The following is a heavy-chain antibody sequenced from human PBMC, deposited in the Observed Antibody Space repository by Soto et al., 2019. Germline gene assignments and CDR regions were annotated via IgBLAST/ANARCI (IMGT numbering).Heavy chain of an antibody. Sequence: GGSLRHSCTGSGFTFGDYTMSWFRQALGKGLEWVGFIRNRAYGGTTEYAASVKGRFTISRDDSRSIAYLQMNSLKTEDTSVYYCTRGTSRYYDSSGYYWGRGTLVTVSS. CDR1: GFTFGDYT. CDR3: TRGTSRYYDSSGYY. CDR2: IRNRAYGGTT. V-gene: IGHV3-49*03. J-gene: IGHJ4*02. D-gene: IGHD3-22*01.